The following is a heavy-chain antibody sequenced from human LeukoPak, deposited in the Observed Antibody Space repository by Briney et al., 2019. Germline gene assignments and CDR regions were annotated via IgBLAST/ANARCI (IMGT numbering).Heavy chain of an antibody. V-gene: IGHV3-74*01. J-gene: IGHJ4*02. CDR2: INSDGTIT. CDR3: ARGTALQDY. D-gene: IGHD2-2*02. Sequence: PGGSLRLSCAASGFTFSPYWMHWVRQVPGKGLVWVSDINSDGTITHCADSVKGRFTVSRDNAQDTLYLQMNSLRAEDTAVYYCARGTALQDYWGQGTLVTVSS. CDR1: GFTFSPYW.